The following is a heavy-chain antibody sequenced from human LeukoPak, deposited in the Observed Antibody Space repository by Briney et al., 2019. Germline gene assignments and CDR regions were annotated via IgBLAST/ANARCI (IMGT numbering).Heavy chain of an antibody. J-gene: IGHJ4*02. CDR2: IYYRGST. CDR1: GGSISSGGYC. Sequence: SQTLSLTCTVSGGSISSGGYCWSWIRQPPGKGLEWIGYIYYRGSTYYNPSLKSRVTISVDTSKNQFSLKLSSVTAADTAVYYCARDFSDSSGYSYFDYWGQGTLVTVSS. V-gene: IGHV4-30-4*01. CDR3: ARDFSDSSGYSYFDY. D-gene: IGHD3-22*01.